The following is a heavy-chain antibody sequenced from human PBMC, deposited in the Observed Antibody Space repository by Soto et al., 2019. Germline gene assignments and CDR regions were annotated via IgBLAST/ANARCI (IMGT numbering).Heavy chain of an antibody. J-gene: IGHJ5*02. D-gene: IGHD3-10*01. CDR1: GGSISSGGYY. CDR3: ARTGLGSVGFWFDP. Sequence: QVQLQESGPGLVKPSQTLSLTCTVSGGSISSGGYYWSWIRQHPGKGLEWIGYIYYSGSTYYNPSLESQVTIAVDTSKNQFSLKLSSVTAADTAVYYCARTGLGSVGFWFDPWGQGTLVTVSS. V-gene: IGHV4-31*01. CDR2: IYYSGST.